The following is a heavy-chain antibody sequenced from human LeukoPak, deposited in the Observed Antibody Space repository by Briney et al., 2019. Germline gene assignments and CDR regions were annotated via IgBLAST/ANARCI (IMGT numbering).Heavy chain of an antibody. CDR3: ARGLEVVIGHNWFDP. V-gene: IGHV4-34*01. CDR2: INHSGST. J-gene: IGHJ5*02. D-gene: IGHD3-3*01. CDR1: GGSFSGYY. Sequence: SETLSLTCAVYGGSFSGYYWSWIRQPPGKGLEWIGEINHSGSTNYNPSLKSRVTISVDTSKNQFSLKLSSVTAADTAVYYCARGLEVVIGHNWFDPWGQGTLVTVSS.